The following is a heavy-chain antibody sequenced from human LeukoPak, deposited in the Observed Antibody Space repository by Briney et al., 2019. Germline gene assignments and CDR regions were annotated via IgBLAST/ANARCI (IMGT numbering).Heavy chain of an antibody. J-gene: IGHJ6*02. Sequence: GASVKVSCKTSGYTFSNYNINWVRQAPGQGLEWMGWINPYNANTNYAQKLQGRVTMTTDTSTSTAYMELRSLRSDDTAVYYCASNSHPGIAAALRGMDVWGQGTTVTVSS. CDR2: INPYNANT. CDR3: ASNSHPGIAAALRGMDV. V-gene: IGHV1-18*01. CDR1: GYTFSNYN. D-gene: IGHD6-13*01.